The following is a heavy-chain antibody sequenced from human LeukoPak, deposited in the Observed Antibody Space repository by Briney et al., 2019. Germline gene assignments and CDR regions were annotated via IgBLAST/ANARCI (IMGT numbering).Heavy chain of an antibody. CDR3: AKQRVIAAPGGY. Sequence: GGSLRLSCAASGFTFRNYAMTWVRQAPGKGLEWVSAISGSGGSTYYADSVKGRFTISRDNSKNTLYLQMNSLRAEDTAVYYCAKQRVIAAPGGYWGQGTLVTVSS. J-gene: IGHJ4*02. CDR2: ISGSGGST. CDR1: GFTFRNYA. D-gene: IGHD6-13*01. V-gene: IGHV3-23*01.